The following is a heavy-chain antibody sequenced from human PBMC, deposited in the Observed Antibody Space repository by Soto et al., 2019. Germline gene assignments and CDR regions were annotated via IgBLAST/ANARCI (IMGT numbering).Heavy chain of an antibody. CDR3: ARERPDGARLDP. J-gene: IGHJ5*02. V-gene: IGHV4-30-4*01. CDR2: IYHSGST. Sequence: QVQLQESGPGLVKPSQTLSLTCTVSGGSISSGDYYWSWIRQPPGKGLEWIGYIYHSGSTYSKPSLKSRVTISVDTSKNQFSLKLSSVTAAETAVYYCARERPDGARLDPWGQGTLVTVSS. CDR1: GGSISSGDYY. D-gene: IGHD6-25*01.